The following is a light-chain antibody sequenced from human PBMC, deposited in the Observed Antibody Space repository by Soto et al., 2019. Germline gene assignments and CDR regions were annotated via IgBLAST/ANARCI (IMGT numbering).Light chain of an antibody. Sequence: QSVLTQPASVSGSPGQSITISCGGTGDDIGGYNFVSWYQHHPGNATKPIIYDVTHRPSGVSERFSRSKLGFTASLTISGLQPEDESHDYCASFTRISTDVFGPGTKVTVL. CDR1: GDDIGGYNF. V-gene: IGLV2-14*01. CDR2: DVT. J-gene: IGLJ1*01. CDR3: ASFTRISTDV.